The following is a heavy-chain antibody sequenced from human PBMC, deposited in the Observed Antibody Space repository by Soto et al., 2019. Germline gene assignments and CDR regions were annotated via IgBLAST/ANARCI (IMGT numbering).Heavy chain of an antibody. V-gene: IGHV3-21*01. D-gene: IGHD3-22*01. CDR1: GFTFSSYS. J-gene: IGHJ3*02. CDR3: ARAGPPMIVVVITPHDAFDI. CDR2: ISSSSSYI. Sequence: PGGSLRLSCAASGFTFSSYSMNWVRQAPGKGLEWVSSISSSSSYIYYADSVKGRFTISRDNAKNSLYLQMNSLRAEDTAVYYCARAGPPMIVVVITPHDAFDIWGQGTMVTVSS.